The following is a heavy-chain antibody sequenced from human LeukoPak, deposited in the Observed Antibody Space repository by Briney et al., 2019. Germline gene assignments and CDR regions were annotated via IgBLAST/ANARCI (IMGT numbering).Heavy chain of an antibody. CDR3: ARNEYSSSIGIWVLDY. Sequence: ASVKVSCKASGYSFAIYGIIWVRQAPGHGLEWMGWIKTYNGNTNYAQKFQGRVTLTTDTSTRTAYVELRSLTSDDTAVYYCARNEYSSSIGIWVLDYWGQGTLVTVSS. V-gene: IGHV1-18*01. J-gene: IGHJ4*02. CDR1: GYSFAIYG. CDR2: IKTYNGNT. D-gene: IGHD6-6*01.